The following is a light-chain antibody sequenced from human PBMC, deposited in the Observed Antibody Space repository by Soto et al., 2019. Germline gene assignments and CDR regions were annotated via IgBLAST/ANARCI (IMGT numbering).Light chain of an antibody. J-gene: IGLJ3*02. Sequence: QSVLPQPPSVSAAPGPTVPISCSGSSPNLGHNLVSWYQQLPGTAPKLLIYEDNKRPSGIPDRFAGSQSGTSATLGITGLQTGDEADYYCASWESSLTGGVVGGGTKVTVL. CDR2: EDN. V-gene: IGLV1-51*02. CDR3: ASWESSLTGGV. CDR1: SPNLGHNL.